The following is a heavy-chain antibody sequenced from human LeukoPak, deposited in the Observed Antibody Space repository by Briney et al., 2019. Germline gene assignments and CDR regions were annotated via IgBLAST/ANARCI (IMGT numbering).Heavy chain of an antibody. J-gene: IGHJ3*02. V-gene: IGHV1-69*05. CDR1: GYTFTNYA. CDR2: IIPIFGKA. Sequence: SVKVSCKASGYTFTNYAISWVRQAPGQGLEWMGEIIPIFGKANYAQKFQDRVTITTDESTSTAYMELSSLRSEDTAVYYCARHGGITIFGVAQTGGAFDIWGQGTMVTVSS. CDR3: ARHGGITIFGVAQTGGAFDI. D-gene: IGHD3-3*01.